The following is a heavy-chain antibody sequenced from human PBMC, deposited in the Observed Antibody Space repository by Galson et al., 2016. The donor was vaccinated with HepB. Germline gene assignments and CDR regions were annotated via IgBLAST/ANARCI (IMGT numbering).Heavy chain of an antibody. V-gene: IGHV4-59*01. CDR2: THYRESN. CDR1: GFTFSTYW. Sequence: LRLSCAASGFTFSTYWMSWVRQAPGKGLEWIGHTHYRESNDYNPSLKSRVIMSVDTSKSQFSLKLSSVTAADTAVYYCARYLRGSRSSMFDYWGQGTLATVSS. CDR3: ARYLRGSRSSMFDY. J-gene: IGHJ4*02. D-gene: IGHD6-6*01.